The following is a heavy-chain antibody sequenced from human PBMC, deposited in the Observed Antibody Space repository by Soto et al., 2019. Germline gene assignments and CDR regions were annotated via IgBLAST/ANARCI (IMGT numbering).Heavy chain of an antibody. CDR3: AAQLAAASSQNDYYGMHV. D-gene: IGHD6-13*01. J-gene: IGHJ6*01. V-gene: IGHV1-69*13. Sequence: AVKGSFKASGGTFSSYAISWVRQAPGQGLECMGGIIPIFGTANYAQKFQGRVTLTADESTSTAYMELSSLRSADTDVYYCAAQLAAASSQNDYYGMHV. CDR2: IIPIFGTA. CDR1: GGTFSSYA.